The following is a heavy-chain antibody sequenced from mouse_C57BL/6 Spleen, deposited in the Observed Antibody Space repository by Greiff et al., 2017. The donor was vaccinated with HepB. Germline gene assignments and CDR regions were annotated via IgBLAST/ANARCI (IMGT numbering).Heavy chain of an antibody. D-gene: IGHD2-2*01. CDR1: GYAFSSSW. V-gene: IGHV1-82*01. Sequence: QVQLQQSGPELVKPGASVKISCKASGYAFSSSWMNWVKQRPGKGLEWIGRIYPGDGDTNYNGKFKGKVTLTADKSSSTAYMQLSSLTSEDSAVYFCAREEVTTRYFDVWGTGTTVTVSS. J-gene: IGHJ1*03. CDR3: AREEVTTRYFDV. CDR2: IYPGDGDT.